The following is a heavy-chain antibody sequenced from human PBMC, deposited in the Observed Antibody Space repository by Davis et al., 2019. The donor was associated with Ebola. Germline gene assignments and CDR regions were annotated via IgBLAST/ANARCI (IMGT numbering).Heavy chain of an antibody. D-gene: IGHD3-10*01. CDR2: IDPSDSYT. CDR1: GYSFTSYW. J-gene: IGHJ6*02. V-gene: IGHV5-10-1*04. Sequence: GESLKISCQGSGYSFTSYWISWMRQMPGKGLEWMGRIDPSDSYTNYSPSFQGQVTISADKSISTAYLQWSSLKASDTAMYYCARLVWFREENYYYGMDVWGQGTTVTVSS. CDR3: ARLVWFREENYYYGMDV.